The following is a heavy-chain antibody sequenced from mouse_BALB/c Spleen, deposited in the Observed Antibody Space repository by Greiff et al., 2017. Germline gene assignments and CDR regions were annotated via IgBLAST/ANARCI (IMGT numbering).Heavy chain of an antibody. D-gene: IGHD2-1*01. J-gene: IGHJ3*01. V-gene: IGHV6-6*02. CDR2: IRLKSNNYAT. CDR1: GFTFSNYW. CDR3: TRNYYGNWGFAY. Sequence: EVQLVESGGGLVQPGGSMKLSCVASGFTFSNYWMNWVRQSPEKGLEWVAEIRLKSNNYATHYAESVKGRFTISRDDSKSSVYLQMNNLRAEDTGIYYCTRNYYGNWGFAYWGQGTLVTVSA.